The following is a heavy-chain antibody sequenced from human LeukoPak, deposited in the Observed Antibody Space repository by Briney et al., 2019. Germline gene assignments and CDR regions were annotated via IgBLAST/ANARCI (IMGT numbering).Heavy chain of an antibody. Sequence: ASVKVSCKASGYTFTSYDINWVRQATGQGLEWMGWMNPNSGNTGYAQKFQGRVTMTRNTSISTAYMELSSLRSEDTAVYYCARTNWNYHSDNWFNPWGQGTLVTVSS. CDR1: GYTFTSYD. D-gene: IGHD1-7*01. CDR3: ARTNWNYHSDNWFNP. CDR2: MNPNSGNT. V-gene: IGHV1-8*01. J-gene: IGHJ5*02.